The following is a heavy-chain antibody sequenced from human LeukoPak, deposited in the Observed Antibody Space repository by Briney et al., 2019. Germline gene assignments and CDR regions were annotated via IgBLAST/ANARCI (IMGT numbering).Heavy chain of an antibody. CDR3: ARDLGYCSSTSCANTFDY. CDR1: GYTFTGYY. J-gene: IGHJ4*02. Sequence: GASVKVSCKASGYTFTGYYMHWVRQAPGQGLEWMGWINPNSGGTNYAQKLQGRVTMTTDTSTSTAYMELRSLRSDDTAVYYCARDLGYCSSTSCANTFDYWGQGTLVTVSS. CDR2: INPNSGGT. V-gene: IGHV1-2*02. D-gene: IGHD2-2*01.